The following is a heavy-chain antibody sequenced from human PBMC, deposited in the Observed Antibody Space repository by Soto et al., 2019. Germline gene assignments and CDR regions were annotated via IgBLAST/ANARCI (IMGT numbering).Heavy chain of an antibody. CDR1: GFTFFTSA. Sequence: SVNVSCKASGFTFFTSAVQWVRQARGQGLEWIGWIVVGSGNTNYAQKFQERVTITRDMSTNTAYMELTSLRSEDTAVYYCAADPYCGGDCYFDYWGQGIMVTVSS. CDR2: IVVGSGNT. CDR3: AADPYCGGDCYFDY. J-gene: IGHJ4*02. D-gene: IGHD2-21*02. V-gene: IGHV1-58*01.